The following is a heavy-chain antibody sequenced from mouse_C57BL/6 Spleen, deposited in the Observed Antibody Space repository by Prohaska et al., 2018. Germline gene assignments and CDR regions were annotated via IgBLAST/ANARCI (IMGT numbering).Heavy chain of an antibody. CDR2: INPNNGGT. V-gene: IGHV1-18*01. Sequence: HGKSLEWIGDINPNNGGTIYNQKFKGKATLTVDKSSSTAYMELRSLTSEDTAVYYCARGESAWFAYWGQGTLVTVSA. J-gene: IGHJ3*01. CDR3: ARGESAWFAY.